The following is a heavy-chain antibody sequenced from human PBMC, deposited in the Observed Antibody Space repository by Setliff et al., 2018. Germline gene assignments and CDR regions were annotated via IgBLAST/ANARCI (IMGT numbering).Heavy chain of an antibody. CDR1: GGSMRSISYY. CDR3: ARLPNYVWGSPVDY. Sequence: SETLSLTCTVSGGSMRSISYYWGWVRQPPGKGLEWIGTIYDSGRTFYNPSLKSRVTISVDTSKNQFSLTLSSVTAADTAVYYCARLPNYVWGSPVDYWGQGTLVTVSS. CDR2: IYDSGRT. J-gene: IGHJ4*02. V-gene: IGHV4-39*01. D-gene: IGHD3-16*01.